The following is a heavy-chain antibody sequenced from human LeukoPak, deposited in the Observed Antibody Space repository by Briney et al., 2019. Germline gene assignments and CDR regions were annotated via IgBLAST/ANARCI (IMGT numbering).Heavy chain of an antibody. Sequence: GGSLRLSCAASGFTFSSYAMSWVRQAPGTGLEWVSAISGSGGSTYYADSVKGRFTISRDNSKNTLYVQMNSLRAEDTAVYYCARGHDYYDSSDYYYFNYWGQGTLVTVSS. D-gene: IGHD3-22*01. V-gene: IGHV3-23*01. CDR3: ARGHDYYDSSDYYYFNY. CDR1: GFTFSSYA. CDR2: ISGSGGST. J-gene: IGHJ4*02.